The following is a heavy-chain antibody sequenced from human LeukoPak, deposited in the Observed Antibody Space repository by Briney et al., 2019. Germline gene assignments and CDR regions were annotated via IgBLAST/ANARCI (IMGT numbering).Heavy chain of an antibody. CDR1: GFTFGSYA. CDR2: ISGIGVAT. D-gene: IGHD4-17*01. V-gene: IGHV3-23*01. J-gene: IGHJ4*02. CDR3: AKGAVTTFSSGFHY. Sequence: GGSLRLSCAASGFTFGSYAMTWVRQAPGKGLEWVSVISGIGVATYYAGSVKGRFTVSRDNSKNTLYLQMNSLRAEDTAVYYCAKGAVTTFSSGFHYWGQGTLVTVSS.